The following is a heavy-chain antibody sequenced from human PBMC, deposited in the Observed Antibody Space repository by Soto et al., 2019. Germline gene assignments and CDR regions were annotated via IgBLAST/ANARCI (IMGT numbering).Heavy chain of an antibody. Sequence: ASVKVSCKASGYTFTGYYMHWVRQAPGRGLEWMGWINPNSGGTNYAQKFQGRVTMTRDTSISTAYMELSRLRSDDTAVYYCARDKGSSSHWFDPWGQGTLVTVSS. V-gene: IGHV1-2*02. CDR3: ARDKGSSSHWFDP. CDR1: GYTFTGYY. CDR2: INPNSGGT. J-gene: IGHJ5*02. D-gene: IGHD6-6*01.